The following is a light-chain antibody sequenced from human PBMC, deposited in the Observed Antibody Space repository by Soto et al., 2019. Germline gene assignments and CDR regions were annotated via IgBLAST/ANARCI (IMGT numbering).Light chain of an antibody. V-gene: IGKV3-11*01. CDR3: QQRSNWPIT. Sequence: EIVLTQSPATLSMSPGERATHTYRASQSVSSYLAWYQQKPGQAPRLLIYDASNRATGVPARFSGSGSGTDFTLTISSLEPEDFAFYYCQQRSNWPITFGQGTRLEIK. J-gene: IGKJ5*01. CDR1: QSVSSY. CDR2: DAS.